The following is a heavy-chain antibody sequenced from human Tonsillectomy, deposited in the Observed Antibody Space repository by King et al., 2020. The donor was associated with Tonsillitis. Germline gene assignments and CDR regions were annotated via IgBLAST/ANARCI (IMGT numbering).Heavy chain of an antibody. Sequence: VQLVESGGGLVKPGGTLRLSCAASGFTFSDYYMSWIRQAPGKGLEWVSNISSSSSYTNYAESVKGRFTIFRDNAKNSLYLQMNSLRAVDTAVYYCARWLPNWGTSYWYFDLWGRGTLVTVSS. J-gene: IGHJ2*01. CDR3: ARWLPNWGTSYWYFDL. D-gene: IGHD7-27*01. CDR2: ISSSSSYT. V-gene: IGHV3-11*06. CDR1: GFTFSDYY.